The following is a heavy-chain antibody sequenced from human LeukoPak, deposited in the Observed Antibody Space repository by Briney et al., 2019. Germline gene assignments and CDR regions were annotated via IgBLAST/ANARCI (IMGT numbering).Heavy chain of an antibody. J-gene: IGHJ4*02. CDR1: GYTVTGHY. D-gene: IGHD5-18*01. V-gene: IGHV1-2*02. CDR3: AKVAYSGFSSSYNMDS. Sequence: ASVTVSCKASGYTVTGHYLHWVRQAPGQGLEWMGWINPNSGVTNYAQKFQGRVTMTRDTSINTAYLDLHSLTSDDTAMYFCAKVAYSGFSSSYNMDSWGQGTLVTVSS. CDR2: INPNSGVT.